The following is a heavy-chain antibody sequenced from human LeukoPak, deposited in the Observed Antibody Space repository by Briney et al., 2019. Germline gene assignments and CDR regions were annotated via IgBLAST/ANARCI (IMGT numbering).Heavy chain of an antibody. CDR2: IWYDGSNK. D-gene: IGHD2-2*01. CDR1: GFTFS. CDR3: ARDFCSTTTCLDY. V-gene: IGHV3-33*01. Sequence: GGSLRLSCAASGFTFSQWVRQAPGQGREWVAVIWYDGSNKYYADSAKGRFTISRDDSKNMMYLQMNSLKVEDTAVYYCARDFCSTTTCLDYWGQGVLVTVSS. J-gene: IGHJ4*02.